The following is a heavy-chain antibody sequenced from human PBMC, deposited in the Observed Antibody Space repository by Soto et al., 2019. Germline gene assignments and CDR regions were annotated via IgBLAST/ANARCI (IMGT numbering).Heavy chain of an antibody. CDR3: ARDLPGTGYYTP. J-gene: IGHJ5*02. V-gene: IGHV1-3*04. CDR1: GYTFTNYA. Sequence: ASVKVSCKTSGYTFTNYAIHWVRQAPGQRLEWMGWINTANGDTTYSQRFQDRVTITRDTSAKTAYMELTSLSSEDTAVYYCARDLPGTGYYTPWGQGTLVTVSS. D-gene: IGHD3-9*01. CDR2: INTANGDT.